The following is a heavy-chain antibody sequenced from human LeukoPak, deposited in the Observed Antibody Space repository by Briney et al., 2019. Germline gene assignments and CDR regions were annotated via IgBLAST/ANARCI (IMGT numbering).Heavy chain of an antibody. V-gene: IGHV4-38-2*02. Sequence: SETLSLTCTVSGYSISSGYYWGWIRQPPGKGLEYIGSIYHSGSTYYNPSLKSRVTISVDTSKNQFSLKLSSVTAADTAVYYCAGRITIFGVVHDYWGQGTLVTVSS. D-gene: IGHD3-3*01. CDR2: IYHSGST. CDR1: GYSISSGYY. CDR3: AGRITIFGVVHDY. J-gene: IGHJ4*02.